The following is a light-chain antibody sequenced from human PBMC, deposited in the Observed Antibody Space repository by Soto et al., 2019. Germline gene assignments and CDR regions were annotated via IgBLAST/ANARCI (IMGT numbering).Light chain of an antibody. CDR1: SSDVGGYNA. CDR3: GSYASGGAYV. CDR2: DVS. Sequence: QSALTQPASVSGSPGQSITISCTGTSSDVGGYNAVSWYQQHPGKAPKLMIYDVSNRPSGASDRFSGSKSGNTASLTISWLQAEDEADYYCGSYASGGAYVFGTGTKLTVL. V-gene: IGLV2-14*01. J-gene: IGLJ1*01.